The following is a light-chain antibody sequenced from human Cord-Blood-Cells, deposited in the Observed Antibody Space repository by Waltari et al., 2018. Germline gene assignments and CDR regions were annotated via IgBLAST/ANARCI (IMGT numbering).Light chain of an antibody. CDR3: QQYNNWPPYT. J-gene: IGKJ2*01. CDR1: QSVSSN. CDR2: GAS. Sequence: EIVMTQSPATLSVSPGERATLSFRASQSVSSNLAWYQQKPGLAPRLPIYGASTRATGIPARFSGSGSGTEFTLTISSLQSEDFAVYYVQQYNNWPPYTFGQGTKLEIK. V-gene: IGKV3-15*01.